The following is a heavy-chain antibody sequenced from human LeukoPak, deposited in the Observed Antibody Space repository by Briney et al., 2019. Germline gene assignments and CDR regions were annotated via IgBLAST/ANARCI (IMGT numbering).Heavy chain of an antibody. J-gene: IGHJ3*02. Sequence: SQTLSLTCTVSGGSISSGDYYWSWIRQPPGKGLEWIGYIYYSGSTNYNPSLKSRVTISVDTSKNQFSLKLSSVTAADTAVYYCARYTVTVDAFDIWGQGTMVTVSS. CDR2: IYYSGST. V-gene: IGHV4-30-4*01. CDR1: GGSISSGDYY. D-gene: IGHD4-17*01. CDR3: ARYTVTVDAFDI.